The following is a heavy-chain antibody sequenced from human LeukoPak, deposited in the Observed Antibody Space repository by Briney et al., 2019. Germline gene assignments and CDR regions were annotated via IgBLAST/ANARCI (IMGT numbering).Heavy chain of an antibody. V-gene: IGHV3-7*01. CDR3: ARDPNHGALDY. J-gene: IGHJ4*02. CDR2: MNPDGSQK. Sequence: GGSLRLSCAASGFTFGSSWMTWVRQAPGRGLEWVAIMNPDGSQKSYVDSVKGRFTISRDNARNSLYVEMNSLRAEDTAVYYCARDPNHGALDYWGEATLVTVSS. CDR1: GFTFGSSW. D-gene: IGHD4/OR15-4a*01.